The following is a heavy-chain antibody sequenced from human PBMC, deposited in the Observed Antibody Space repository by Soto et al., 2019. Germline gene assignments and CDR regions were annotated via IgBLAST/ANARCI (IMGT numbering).Heavy chain of an antibody. CDR3: ASHRGSTSGPYDD. D-gene: IGHD1-1*01. J-gene: IGHJ4*01. CDR2: LNHGGST. Sequence: VQLQESGPGLVKPSGTLSLTCTVSGVSISSGNWWSWVRQSPGKGLEWIAELNHGGSTYHNPSLKSRVIISLDKSRNQFFLRLSSVTAADTAIYFCASHRGSTSGPYDDWGPGTHVTVSS. CDR1: GVSISSGNW. V-gene: IGHV4-4*02.